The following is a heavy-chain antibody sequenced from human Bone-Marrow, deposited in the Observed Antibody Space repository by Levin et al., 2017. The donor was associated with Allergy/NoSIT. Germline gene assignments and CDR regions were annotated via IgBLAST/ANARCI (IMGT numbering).Heavy chain of an antibody. CDR1: EFTFSYFT. Sequence: GGSLRLSCAASEFTFSYFTMHWVRQAPGKGLEWVAVISNDGSTESYADSVKGRFTISRDNPKNTLYLQMSSLRTEDTAVYYCAKTRSIYGDYGGIDYWGQGTLVTVSS. J-gene: IGHJ4*02. CDR2: ISNDGSTE. V-gene: IGHV3-30*15. D-gene: IGHD4-17*01. CDR3: AKTRSIYGDYGGIDY.